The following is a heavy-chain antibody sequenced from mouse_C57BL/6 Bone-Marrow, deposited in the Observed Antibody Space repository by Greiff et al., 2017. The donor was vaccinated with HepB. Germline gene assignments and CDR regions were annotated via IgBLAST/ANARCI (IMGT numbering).Heavy chain of an antibody. V-gene: IGHV1-82*01. J-gene: IGHJ3*01. Sequence: QVQLQQSGPELVKPGASVKISCKASGYAFSSSWMNWVKQRPGKGFEWIGRIYPGDGDTNYNGKFKGKATLTADKSSSTAYMQLSSLTSEDSAVYFCATMRDYYGSSSWFAYWGQGTLVTVSA. CDR1: GYAFSSSW. CDR3: ATMRDYYGSSSWFAY. CDR2: IYPGDGDT. D-gene: IGHD1-1*01.